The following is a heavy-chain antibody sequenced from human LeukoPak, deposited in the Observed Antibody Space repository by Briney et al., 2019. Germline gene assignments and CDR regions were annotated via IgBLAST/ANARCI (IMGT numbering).Heavy chain of an antibody. V-gene: IGHV3-30*03. J-gene: IGHJ6*03. CDR1: GFTFSSYG. CDR3: ARDPDKWELPGVYYYYYMDV. CDR2: ISYDGSNK. Sequence: TGRSLRLSCAASGFTFSSYGMHWVRQAPGKELEWVAVISYDGSNKYYADSVKGRFTISRDNSKNTLYLQMNSLRAEDTAVYYCARDPDKWELPGVYYYYYMDVWGKGTTVTVSS. D-gene: IGHD1-26*01.